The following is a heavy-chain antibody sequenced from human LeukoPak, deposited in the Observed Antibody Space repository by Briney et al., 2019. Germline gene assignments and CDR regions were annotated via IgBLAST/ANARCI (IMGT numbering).Heavy chain of an antibody. Sequence: PSETLSLTCNVSGASISGHYWSWLRQSPGKGLECIGYIYSGSVDYNSSLKRRATISGDASKNQVSLILKSVTTADTAIYYCVKVGYWSETWGGFDPWGQGILVTVST. CDR1: GASISGHY. J-gene: IGHJ5*02. V-gene: IGHV4-59*11. CDR3: VKVGYWSETWGGFDP. CDR2: IYSGSV. D-gene: IGHD2-15*01.